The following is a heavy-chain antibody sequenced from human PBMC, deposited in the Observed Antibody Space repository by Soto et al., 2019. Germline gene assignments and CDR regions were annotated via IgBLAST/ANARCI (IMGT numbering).Heavy chain of an antibody. CDR1: GGSICSYY. J-gene: IGHJ4*02. CDR2: IYYSGST. D-gene: IGHD5-12*01. CDR3: ARGVPEFLDGYTPYLDY. V-gene: IGHV4-59*01. Sequence: SETLSLTCTVSGGSICSYYWSWIRQPPGKGLERIGYIYYSGSTNYNPSLKSRVTISVDTSKNQFSLKLSSVTAADTAVYYCARGVPEFLDGYTPYLDYWGQGTLVTVSS.